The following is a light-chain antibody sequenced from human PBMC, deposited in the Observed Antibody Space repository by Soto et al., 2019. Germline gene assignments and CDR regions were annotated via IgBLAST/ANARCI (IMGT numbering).Light chain of an antibody. CDR3: QQYNSYSRT. V-gene: IGKV3-15*01. CDR2: GVS. J-gene: IGKJ1*01. CDR1: QRVGSN. Sequence: LTQSPSTLSVSPGSRPTLSCRASQRVGSNLAWYQQTPGRAPRLLIYGVSVRATGIPARFSGSGSGTDFTLTISSLQTDDFATYYCQQYNSYSRTFGQGTKVDIK.